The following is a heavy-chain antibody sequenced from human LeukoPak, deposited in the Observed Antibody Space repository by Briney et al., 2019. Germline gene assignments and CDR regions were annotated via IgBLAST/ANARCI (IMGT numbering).Heavy chain of an antibody. V-gene: IGHV4-34*01. CDR1: GGSFSGYY. CDR2: INHSGST. Sequence: PSETLSLTCAVYGGSFSGYYWSWIRQPPGKGLEWIGEINHSGSTNYNPSLKSRVTISVDTSKNQFSLKLSSVTAADTAVYYCARGYQLLLVWGQGTLVTVSS. D-gene: IGHD2-2*01. CDR3: ARGYQLLLV. J-gene: IGHJ4*02.